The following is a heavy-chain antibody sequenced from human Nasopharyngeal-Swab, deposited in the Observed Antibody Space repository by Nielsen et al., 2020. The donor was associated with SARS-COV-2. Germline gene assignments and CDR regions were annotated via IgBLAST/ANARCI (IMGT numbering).Heavy chain of an antibody. D-gene: IGHD2-2*02. CDR1: GYTFTGYY. J-gene: IGHJ6*02. V-gene: IGHV1-2*06. CDR3: AAPGGYCSSTSYYRAAYYYYYGMDV. CDR2: INPNSGGT. Sequence: ASVKVSCKASGYTFTGYYMHWVRQAPGQGLEWMGRINPNSGGTNYAQKFQGRVTMTRDTSISTAYMELSRLRSDDTAVYYCAAPGGYCSSTSYYRAAYYYYYGMDVWGQGTTVTVSS.